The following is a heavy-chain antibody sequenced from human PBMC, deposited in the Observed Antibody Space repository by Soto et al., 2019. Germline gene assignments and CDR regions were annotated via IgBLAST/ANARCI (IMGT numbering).Heavy chain of an antibody. CDR1: GVRFRDYY. Sequence: QLQLEQSGGGLVTPGGSLSLSCVASGVRFRDYYMTWIRQAPGKGLEWVSFISGSTSHTKDADSVRGRFVTSRDNAKNSVYLQMNSLRVEDTAVYYCASFGSGSPYYWGQGTHVTVSP. D-gene: IGHD6-19*01. CDR3: ASFGSGSPYY. CDR2: ISGSTSHT. J-gene: IGHJ4*02. V-gene: IGHV3-11*05.